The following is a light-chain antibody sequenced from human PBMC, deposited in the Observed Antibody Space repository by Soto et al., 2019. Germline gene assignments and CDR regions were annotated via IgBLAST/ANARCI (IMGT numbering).Light chain of an antibody. CDR1: QSVGNNY. CDR3: QQYGSSPLT. V-gene: IGKV3-20*01. Sequence: EIVLTQSPGTLSSSPGERATLSCRASQSVGNNYLAWYQQKPGQPPRFLMYDASTRATGIPDRFSGSGSGTDFTLTITRLEPEDFAVYYCQQYGSSPLTFGGGTKVDIK. J-gene: IGKJ4*01. CDR2: DAS.